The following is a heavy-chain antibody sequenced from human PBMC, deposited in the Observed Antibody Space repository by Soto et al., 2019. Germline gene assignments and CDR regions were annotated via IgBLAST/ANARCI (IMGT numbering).Heavy chain of an antibody. CDR1: GFTFSRYA. J-gene: IGHJ5*02. D-gene: IGHD5-12*01. CDR2: ISGSGDTT. Sequence: PGGSLRLSFAASGFTFSRYAMSWVRQSPGKGLEWVSGISGSGDTTYYADSGKGRFTVSRDNSKNALNREMNNLSGEVTAVYFCARDWGYSSGLNWFDPWGQGTLVTVSS. CDR3: ARDWGYSSGLNWFDP. V-gene: IGHV3-23*01.